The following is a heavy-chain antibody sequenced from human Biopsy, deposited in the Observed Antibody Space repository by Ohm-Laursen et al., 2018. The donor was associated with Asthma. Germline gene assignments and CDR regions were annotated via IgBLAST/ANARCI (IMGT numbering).Heavy chain of an antibody. J-gene: IGHJ5*02. CDR2: IYYSGST. V-gene: IGHV4-31*03. CDR1: GGSINIGDYY. D-gene: IGHD4-17*01. Sequence: TLSLTCTVSGGSINIGDYYWSWIRQHPVKGLEWIGHIYYSGSTYYNPSLKSRVSISLDTSKNQFSLSLTSVTAADTAVYYCARTTYGHDGIDPWGQGTLVTVSS. CDR3: ARTTYGHDGIDP.